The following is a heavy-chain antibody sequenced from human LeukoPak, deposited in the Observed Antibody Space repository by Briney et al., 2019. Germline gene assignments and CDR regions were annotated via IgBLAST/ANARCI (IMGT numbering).Heavy chain of an antibody. J-gene: IGHJ5*02. V-gene: IGHV4-59*01. D-gene: IGHD1-26*01. CDR3: ARRYSRTEFDP. CDR2: FYNSGRS. CDR1: DDSISDYY. Sequence: PSETLSLTCTVSDDSISDYYRGWIRQPPGKGLEWIGYFYNSGRSTYNPSLKSRVTISADTSKNHFSLKLNSVTTADTAVYYCARRYSRTEFDPWGQGTLVTVSS.